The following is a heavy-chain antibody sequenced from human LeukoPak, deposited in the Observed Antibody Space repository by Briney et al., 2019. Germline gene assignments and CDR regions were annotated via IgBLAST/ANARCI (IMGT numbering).Heavy chain of an antibody. CDR2: IYSGGST. D-gene: IGHD6-19*01. J-gene: IGHJ4*02. CDR3: AKDQRTVAVAGTADY. Sequence: GGSLRLSCAASGFTVSSNYMSWVRQAPGKGLEWVSVIYSGGSTYYADSVKGRFTISRDNSKNTLYLQMNSLRAEDTAVYYCAKDQRTVAVAGTADYWGQGNLVTVSS. V-gene: IGHV3-66*01. CDR1: GFTVSSNY.